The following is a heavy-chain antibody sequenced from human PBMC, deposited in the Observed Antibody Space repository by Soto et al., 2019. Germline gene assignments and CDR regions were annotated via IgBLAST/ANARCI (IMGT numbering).Heavy chain of an antibody. CDR3: ASRNYYGSGGYHYYFDY. D-gene: IGHD3-10*01. CDR2: IYNTGST. V-gene: IGHV4-59*08. Sequence: SETLCLTSPVSGGPFANYYWSWIRQPPGRGLEWIGYIYNTGSTNYNPSLKSRVTISVDTSKNQFSLKLSSVTAADTAVYYCASRNYYGSGGYHYYFDYWGQGTLVTVSS. J-gene: IGHJ4*02. CDR1: GGPFANYY.